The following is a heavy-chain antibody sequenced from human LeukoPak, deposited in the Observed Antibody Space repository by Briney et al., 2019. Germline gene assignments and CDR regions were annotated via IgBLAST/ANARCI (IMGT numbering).Heavy chain of an antibody. D-gene: IGHD6-13*01. J-gene: IGHJ4*02. CDR2: IYYSGST. Sequence: SETLSLTCTVSGGSISSYYWSWIRQPPGKGLEWIGYIYYSGSTNCNPSLKSRVTISVDTSKNQFSLKLSSVTAADTAVYYCARVVRQQLGYFDYWGQGTLVTVSS. CDR1: GGSISSYY. V-gene: IGHV4-59*08. CDR3: ARVVRQQLGYFDY.